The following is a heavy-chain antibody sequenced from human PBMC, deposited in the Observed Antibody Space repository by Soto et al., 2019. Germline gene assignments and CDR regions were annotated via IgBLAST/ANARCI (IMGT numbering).Heavy chain of an antibody. CDR1: GFTFDDYA. V-gene: IGHV3-9*01. Sequence: EVQLVESGGGLVQPGRSLRLSCAASGFTFDDYAMHWVRQAPGKGLEWVSGISWNSGSIGYADSVKGRFTISRDNAKSSLYLQINRLRAEDTALYYCAKDGDYDSSGDFDYWGQGTLVTVSS. CDR2: ISWNSGSI. J-gene: IGHJ4*02. D-gene: IGHD3-22*01. CDR3: AKDGDYDSSGDFDY.